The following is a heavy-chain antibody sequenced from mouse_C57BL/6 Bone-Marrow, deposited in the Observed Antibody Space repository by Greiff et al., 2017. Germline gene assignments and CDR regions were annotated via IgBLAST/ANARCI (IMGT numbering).Heavy chain of an antibody. CDR3: ARRKDYYAMDY. CDR1: GFTFSDYG. J-gene: IGHJ4*01. CDR2: ISSGSSTI. V-gene: IGHV5-17*01. Sequence: EVKLMESGGGLVKPGGSLKLSCAASGFTFSDYGMHWVRQAPEKGLEWVAYISSGSSTIYYADTVKGRFTISRDNAKNTLFLQMTSLRSEDTAMYCCARRKDYYAMDYWGQGTSVTVSS.